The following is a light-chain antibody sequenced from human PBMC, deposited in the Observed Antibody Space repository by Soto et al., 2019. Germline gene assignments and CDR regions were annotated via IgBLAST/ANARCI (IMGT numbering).Light chain of an antibody. Sequence: IHMTHSPSSLSASLGDMVTITFRASQSISSYLNWYQQKPGKAPKLLIYAASSLQSGVPSRFSGSGSGTEFTLTISSLQPDDFATYYCQHYSLVWAFGQGTKVDIK. CDR3: QHYSLVWA. J-gene: IGKJ1*01. CDR2: AAS. V-gene: IGKV1-39*01. CDR1: QSISSY.